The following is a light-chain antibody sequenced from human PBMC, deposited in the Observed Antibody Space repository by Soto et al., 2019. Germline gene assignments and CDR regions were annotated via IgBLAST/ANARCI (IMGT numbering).Light chain of an antibody. CDR3: QQYGSSGT. CDR1: QSVSNNY. J-gene: IGKJ1*01. Sequence: EIVLTQSPGTRSLSPGERATLSCRASQSVSNNYLAWYQQKPGQAPRLLIYGASNRATGIPVRFSGSGSGTDFTLTISRLEPEDFAVYYCQQYGSSGTFGQGTKVEIK. V-gene: IGKV3-20*01. CDR2: GAS.